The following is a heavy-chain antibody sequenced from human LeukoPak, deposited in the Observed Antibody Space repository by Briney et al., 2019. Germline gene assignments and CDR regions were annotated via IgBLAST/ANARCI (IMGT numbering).Heavy chain of an antibody. J-gene: IGHJ6*02. CDR1: GFTFSSYE. D-gene: IGHD5-12*01. Sequence: GGSLRLSCAASGFTFSSYEMNWVRQAPGKGLEWVSYISSSGSTIYYADSVKGRFTISRDNAKNSLYLQMNSLRAEDTAVYYCARGQDSGYDYYYYYGMDVWGQGTTVTVSS. CDR3: ARGQDSGYDYYYYYGMDV. V-gene: IGHV3-48*03. CDR2: ISSSGSTI.